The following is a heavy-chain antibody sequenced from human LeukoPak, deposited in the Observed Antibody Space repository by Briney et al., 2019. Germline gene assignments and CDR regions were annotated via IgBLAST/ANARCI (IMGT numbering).Heavy chain of an antibody. D-gene: IGHD6-19*01. V-gene: IGHV3-48*03. CDR1: GFTFSSYE. Sequence: PGRSLRLSCAASGFTFSSYEMNWVRQAPGKGLEWVSYISSSGSTIYYADSVKGRFTISRDNAKNSLNLQMNSLRAEDTAVYYCARVKGSGCYEVDYWGQGTLVTVSS. CDR2: ISSSGSTI. CDR3: ARVKGSGCYEVDY. J-gene: IGHJ4*02.